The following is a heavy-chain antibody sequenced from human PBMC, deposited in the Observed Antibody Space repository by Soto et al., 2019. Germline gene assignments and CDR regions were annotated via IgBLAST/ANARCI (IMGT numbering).Heavy chain of an antibody. CDR2: INPSGGST. D-gene: IGHD5-12*01. CDR3: ARVFAYSGYDGGYYYMDV. V-gene: IGHV1-46*03. CDR1: GYTFTGYY. J-gene: IGHJ6*03. Sequence: GASVKVSCKASGYTFTGYYMHWVRQAPGQGLEWMGIINPSGGSTSYAQKFQGRVTMTRDTSTSTVYMELSSLRSEDTAVYYCARVFAYSGYDGGYYYMDVWGKGTTVTVSS.